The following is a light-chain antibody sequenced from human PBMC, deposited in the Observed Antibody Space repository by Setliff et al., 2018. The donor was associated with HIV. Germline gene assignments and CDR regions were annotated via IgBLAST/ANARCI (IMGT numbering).Light chain of an antibody. CDR1: SSDVGGYNY. CDR3: SSYTSSNTVG. CDR2: EVT. Sequence: QSALAQPASVSGSPGQSITISCTGTSSDVGGYNYVSWYQQHPGKAPKLMIYEVTNRPSGVSDRFSGSKSGNTASLTISGLQAEDEADYYCSSYTSSNTVGFGGGTKVTV. V-gene: IGLV2-14*01. J-gene: IGLJ2*01.